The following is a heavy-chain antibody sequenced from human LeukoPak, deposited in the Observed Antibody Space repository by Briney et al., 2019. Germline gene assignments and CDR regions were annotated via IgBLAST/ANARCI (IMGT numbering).Heavy chain of an antibody. CDR1: GYTFTTYG. Sequence: GASVKVSCKASGYTFTTYGISWVRQAPGQGLEWMGWISAYNGNTNYAQKLQGRVTMTTDTSTSTAYMELRSLRSEDMGVYYCARWAGGPHYYYMDVWGKGTTVTVS. CDR2: ISAYNGNT. CDR3: ARWAGGPHYYYMDV. V-gene: IGHV1-18*03. D-gene: IGHD3-10*01. J-gene: IGHJ6*03.